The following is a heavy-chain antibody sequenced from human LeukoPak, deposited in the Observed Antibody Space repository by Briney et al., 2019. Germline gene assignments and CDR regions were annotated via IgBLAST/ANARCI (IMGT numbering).Heavy chain of an antibody. D-gene: IGHD3-10*01. CDR1: GFTFSSYA. CDR3: AKKSRPVWFGELHFDY. CDR2: ISGSGGST. Sequence: GSLRLSCAASGFTFSSYAMSWVRQAPGKGLEWVSAISGSGGSTYYADSVKGRFTISRDNSKNTLYLQMNSLRAEDTAVYYCAKKSRPVWFGELHFDYWGQGTLVTVSS. J-gene: IGHJ4*02. V-gene: IGHV3-23*01.